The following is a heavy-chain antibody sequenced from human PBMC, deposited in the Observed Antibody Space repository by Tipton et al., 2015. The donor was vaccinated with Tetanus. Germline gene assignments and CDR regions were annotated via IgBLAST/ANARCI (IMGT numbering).Heavy chain of an antibody. CDR1: GFTFPSYD. V-gene: IGHV3-30-3*01. J-gene: IGHJ4*02. CDR3: ARGMRYFDS. CDR2: ISYDGSSE. Sequence: SLRLSCAASGFTFPSYDMHWVRQAPGKGLEWLALISYDGSSEYYADSVKGRFTISRDNSKNTLYLQMNSLSTEDTAVYYCARGMRYFDSWGQGTLVTVSS.